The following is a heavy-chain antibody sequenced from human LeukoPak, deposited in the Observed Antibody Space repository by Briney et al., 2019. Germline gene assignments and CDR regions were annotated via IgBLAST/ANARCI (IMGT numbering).Heavy chain of an antibody. CDR1: GFTFSSHA. CDR2: ISADSYYT. J-gene: IGHJ4*02. D-gene: IGHD2/OR15-2a*01. V-gene: IGHV3-23*01. CDR3: ANFVDASMGGNDY. Sequence: GGSLRLSCAASGFTFSSHAMSWGRQAPGKGLGWVSAISADSYYTYYADSVQGRFTISRDNSKNTLYLQMNSLRAEDTALYYCANFVDASMGGNDYWGQGTLVTVSS.